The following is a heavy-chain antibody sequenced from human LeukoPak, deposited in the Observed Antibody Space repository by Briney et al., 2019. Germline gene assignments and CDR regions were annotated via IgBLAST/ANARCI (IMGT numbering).Heavy chain of an antibody. J-gene: IGHJ4*02. V-gene: IGHV3-21*04. CDR2: ISGSGESI. Sequence: GGSLRLSCAASGITFSGYSMNWVRQAPGKGLEWVSSISGSGESIYYADSVKGRFTISRDNSKNSLYLQMNSLRAEDTALYYCAKDSAAGNWYYFDYWGQGTLVTVSS. D-gene: IGHD6-13*01. CDR3: AKDSAAGNWYYFDY. CDR1: GITFSGYS.